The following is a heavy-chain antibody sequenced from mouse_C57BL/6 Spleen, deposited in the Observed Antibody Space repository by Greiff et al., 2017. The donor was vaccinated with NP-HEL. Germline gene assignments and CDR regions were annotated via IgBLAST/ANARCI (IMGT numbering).Heavy chain of an antibody. CDR3: ASLDSSGY. Sequence: EVKLVESGGDLVKPGGSLKLSCAASGFTFSSYGMSWVRQTPDKRLEWVATISSGGSYTYYPDSVKGRFTISRDNAKTTLYLQMSSLKSEDTAMYYCASLDSSGYWGQGTTLTVSS. CDR2: ISSGGSYT. V-gene: IGHV5-6*01. D-gene: IGHD3-2*01. J-gene: IGHJ2*01. CDR1: GFTFSSYG.